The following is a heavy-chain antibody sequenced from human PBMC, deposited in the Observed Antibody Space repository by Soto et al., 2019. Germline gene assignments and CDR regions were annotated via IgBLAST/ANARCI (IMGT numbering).Heavy chain of an antibody. V-gene: IGHV4-59*01. CDR1: NDSITNYY. Sequence: QVQLQESGPGLVKPSETLSLICTVSNDSITNYYWNWIRQPPGKGLEWIGYLSPTGITNYNPSLSGRLTISGETSRNQWSLRLSSVTAADTATYYCARGSEMVLSDRYDFDYWGRGTLVPVSS. J-gene: IGHJ4*02. D-gene: IGHD3-16*02. CDR2: LSPTGIT. CDR3: ARGSEMVLSDRYDFDY.